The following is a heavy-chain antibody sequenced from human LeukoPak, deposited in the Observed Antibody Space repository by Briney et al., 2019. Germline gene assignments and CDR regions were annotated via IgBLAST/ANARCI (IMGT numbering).Heavy chain of an antibody. D-gene: IGHD3-9*01. Sequence: GGSLRLSCAASGFTFSSYAMHWVRQAPGKGLEWVAVISYDGSNKYHADSVKGRFTISRDNSENTLDLQMNSLRAEDTALYYCARGPYGSDILTGYYNYWGQGTLVTVSS. CDR3: ARGPYGSDILTGYYNY. J-gene: IGHJ4*02. CDR2: ISYDGSNK. V-gene: IGHV3-30*04. CDR1: GFTFSSYA.